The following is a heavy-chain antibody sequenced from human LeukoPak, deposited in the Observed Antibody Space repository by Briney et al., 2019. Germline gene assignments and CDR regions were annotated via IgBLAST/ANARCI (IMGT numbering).Heavy chain of an antibody. V-gene: IGHV4-59*08. CDR1: GGSLSGYY. Sequence: SETLSLTCTVSGGSLSGYYWSWIRQPPGKGLEWTGYIYYSGSIKYNPSLKTRVTMLVDTSKNQFSLNLNSVTAADTAVYYCARHRQYDADAFDIWGRGTMVTVSS. CDR2: IYYSGSI. J-gene: IGHJ3*02. D-gene: IGHD2-8*01. CDR3: ARHRQYDADAFDI.